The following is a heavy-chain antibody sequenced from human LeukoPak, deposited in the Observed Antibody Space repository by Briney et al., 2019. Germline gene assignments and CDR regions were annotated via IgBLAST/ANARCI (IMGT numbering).Heavy chain of an antibody. J-gene: IGHJ3*02. D-gene: IGHD3-10*01. Sequence: PGRSLRLSCAASGFTFSSYAMHWVRQAPGKGLEWVAVISYDGSNKYYADSVKGRFTISRDNSKNTLYLQMNTLRAEDTAVYYCAKSTGQGLSGIRDAFDIWGQGTMVTVSS. V-gene: IGHV3-30-3*02. CDR3: AKSTGQGLSGIRDAFDI. CDR1: GFTFSSYA. CDR2: ISYDGSNK.